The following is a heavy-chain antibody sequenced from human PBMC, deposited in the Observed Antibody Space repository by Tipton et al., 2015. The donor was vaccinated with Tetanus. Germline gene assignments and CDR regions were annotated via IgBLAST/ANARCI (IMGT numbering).Heavy chain of an antibody. CDR3: ARQWRTVVTPHNTNFDY. Sequence: TLSLTCTVSGGSISSSSYYWGWIRQPPGKGLEWIGSIYYSGSTYYNPSLKSRVTISVDTSKNQFSLKLSSVTAADTAVYYCARQWRTVVTPHNTNFDYWGQGTLVTVSS. V-gene: IGHV4-39*01. J-gene: IGHJ4*02. D-gene: IGHD4-23*01. CDR1: GGSISSSSYY. CDR2: IYYSGST.